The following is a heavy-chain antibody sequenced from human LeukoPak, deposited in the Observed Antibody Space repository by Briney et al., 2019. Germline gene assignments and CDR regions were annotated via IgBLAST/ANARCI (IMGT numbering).Heavy chain of an antibody. CDR3: AREYYYDSSGYYGAFDI. Sequence: SETLSLTCTVSGNSISTYYWSWIRQPAGKGLEWIGRIHTSGSTNNNPSLKSRVTMSVDTSKNQFSLKLSSVTAADTAVYYCAREYYYDSSGYYGAFDIWGQGTMVTVSS. J-gene: IGHJ3*02. V-gene: IGHV4-4*07. CDR2: IHTSGST. D-gene: IGHD3-22*01. CDR1: GNSISTYY.